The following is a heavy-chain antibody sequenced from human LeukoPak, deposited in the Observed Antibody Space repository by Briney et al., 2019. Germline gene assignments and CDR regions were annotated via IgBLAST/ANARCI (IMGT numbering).Heavy chain of an antibody. CDR2: IYTSGST. CDR1: GGSISSGSYY. CDR3: ARDSQVYDSSGYYFGFDY. J-gene: IGHJ4*02. V-gene: IGHV4-61*02. D-gene: IGHD3-22*01. Sequence: SQTLSLTYTVSGGSISSGSYYWSWIRQPAGKGLEWIGRIYTSGSTNYNPSLKSRVTISVDTSKNQFSLKLSSVTAADTAVYYCARDSQVYDSSGYYFGFDYWGQGTLVTVSS.